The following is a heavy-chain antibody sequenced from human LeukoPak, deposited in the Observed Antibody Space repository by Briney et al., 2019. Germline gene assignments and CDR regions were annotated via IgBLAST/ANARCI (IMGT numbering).Heavy chain of an antibody. J-gene: IGHJ4*02. CDR3: ARGSLDGGWYLAYFDY. V-gene: IGHV4-39*07. CDR2: IYYSGST. Sequence: MPSETLSLTCTVSGGSISSSSYYWGWIRQPPGKGLEWIGSIYYSGSTYYNPSLKSRVTISVDTPKNQFSLKLSSVTAADTAVYYCARGSLDGGWYLAYFDYWGQGTLVTVSS. CDR1: GGSISSSSYY. D-gene: IGHD6-19*01.